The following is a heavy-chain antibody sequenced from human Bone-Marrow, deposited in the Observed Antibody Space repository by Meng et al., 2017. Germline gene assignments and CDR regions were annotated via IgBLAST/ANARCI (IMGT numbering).Heavy chain of an antibody. CDR3: ARDRGGVYVLYYYYGMDV. CDR2: INPSGGST. D-gene: IGHD3-16*01. V-gene: IGHV1-46*01. Sequence: ASVKVSCKASGYTFTSYYMHWVRQAPGQGLEWMGIINPSGGSTSYAQKFQGRVTMTRDTSTSTVYMELSSLRSEDTAVYYCARDRGGVYVLYYYYGMDVWGQGTTVTSSS. J-gene: IGHJ6*01. CDR1: GYTFTSYY.